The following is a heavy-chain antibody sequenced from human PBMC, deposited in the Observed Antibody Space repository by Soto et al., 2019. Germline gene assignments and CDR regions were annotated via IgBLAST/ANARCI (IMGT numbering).Heavy chain of an antibody. Sequence: EVQLLESGGGLVQPGGSLRLSCAASGFTFSSYAMSWVRQAPGKGLEWVSAISGSGGSTYYADSVKGRFTISRDNSKNTLYLQMNSLGAEDTAVYYCAKDMDYGDFLFDYWGQGTLVTVSS. CDR3: AKDMDYGDFLFDY. V-gene: IGHV3-23*01. J-gene: IGHJ4*02. D-gene: IGHD4-17*01. CDR2: ISGSGGST. CDR1: GFTFSSYA.